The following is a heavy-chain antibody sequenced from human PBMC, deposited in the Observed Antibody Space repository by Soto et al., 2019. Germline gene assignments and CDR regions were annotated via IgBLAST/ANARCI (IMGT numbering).Heavy chain of an antibody. CDR3: ARDSGAGGSSDLDAFDI. Sequence: GASVKVSCKASGYTFTSYGISWVRQAPGQGLEWMGWISAYNGNTNYAQKFQGRVTITADESTSTAYMELSSLRSEDTAVYYCARDSGAGGSSDLDAFDIWGQGTMVTVSS. D-gene: IGHD2-15*01. CDR1: GYTFTSYG. J-gene: IGHJ3*02. CDR2: ISAYNGNT. V-gene: IGHV1-18*01.